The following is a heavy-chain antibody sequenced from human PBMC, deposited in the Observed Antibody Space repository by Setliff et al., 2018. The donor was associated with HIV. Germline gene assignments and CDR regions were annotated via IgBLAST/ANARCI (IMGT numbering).Heavy chain of an antibody. V-gene: IGHV3-23*01. CDR2: ISGSGGST. D-gene: IGHD5-18*01. CDR1: ELTFSNYA. Sequence: GGSLRLSCAASELTFSNYAMTWVRQAPGKGLEWVSAISGSGGSTYYADSVKGRFTISRDNSKNTLNLQMNSLRAEDTAVYYCARDKWGYSYGYYYYYMDVWGKGTTVTVSS. CDR3: ARDKWGYSYGYYYYYMDV. J-gene: IGHJ6*03.